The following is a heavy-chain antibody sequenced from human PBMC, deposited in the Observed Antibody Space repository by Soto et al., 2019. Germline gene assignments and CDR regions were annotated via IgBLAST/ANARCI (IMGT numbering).Heavy chain of an antibody. Sequence: GGSLRLSCAASGFTFSSYGMHWVRQAPGKGLEWVAVISYDGSNKYYADSVKGRFTISRDNSKNTLYLQMNSLRAEDTAVYYCANSSPVMVRGVIHPPFDYWGQGTLVTVSS. V-gene: IGHV3-30*18. CDR3: ANSSPVMVRGVIHPPFDY. CDR2: ISYDGSNK. CDR1: GFTFSSYG. J-gene: IGHJ4*02. D-gene: IGHD3-10*01.